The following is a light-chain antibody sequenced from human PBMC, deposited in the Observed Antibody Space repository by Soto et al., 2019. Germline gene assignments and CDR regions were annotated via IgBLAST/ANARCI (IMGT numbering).Light chain of an antibody. J-gene: IGLJ1*01. CDR2: EVN. V-gene: IGLV2-14*01. CDR1: SSDFGGYKF. CDR3: SSYTVSSTLV. Sequence: QSVLTQPASVSGSPGQSITISGTGSSSDFGGYKFVSWHQQYPGKAPKLMIYEVNHRPSGVSNRFSGSKSGNTASLTISELQADDEADYYCSSYTVSSTLVFGTGTKVTVL.